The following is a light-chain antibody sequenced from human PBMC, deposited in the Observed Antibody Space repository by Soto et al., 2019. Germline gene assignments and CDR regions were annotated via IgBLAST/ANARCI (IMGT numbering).Light chain of an antibody. CDR1: QTVSSN. CDR3: QQNNNWPPIT. Sequence: EIVMTQSPATLSVSQGERATLSCRASQTVSSNLAWYQQKPGQAPRLLIYAASTSATGVPARFSGSGSGTEFTLTISSLQSEDFAVYYCQQNNNWPPITFGQGTRLEIK. V-gene: IGKV3-15*01. CDR2: AAS. J-gene: IGKJ5*01.